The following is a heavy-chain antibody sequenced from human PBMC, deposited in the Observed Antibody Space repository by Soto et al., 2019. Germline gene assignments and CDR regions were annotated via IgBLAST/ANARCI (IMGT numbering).Heavy chain of an antibody. CDR1: GFTFSSYA. J-gene: IGHJ6*02. CDR3: ARVMYYYDSSGYYYRYSKGYYYGMDV. Sequence: EVQLLESGGGLVQPGGSLRLSCAASGFTFSSYAMSWVRQAPGKGLEWVSAISGSGGSTYYADSVKGRFTISRDNSKNTLYLQMNSLRAEDTAVYYCARVMYYYDSSGYYYRYSKGYYYGMDVWGQGTTVTVSS. CDR2: ISGSGGST. D-gene: IGHD3-22*01. V-gene: IGHV3-23*01.